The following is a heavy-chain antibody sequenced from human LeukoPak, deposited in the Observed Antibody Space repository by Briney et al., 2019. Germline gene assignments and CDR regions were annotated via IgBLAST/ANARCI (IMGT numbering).Heavy chain of an antibody. CDR2: IYSGGET. J-gene: IGHJ4*02. Sequence: GGSLRLSCAASGFSVGNNYVTWVRQPPGKGLEWVSVIYSGGETYYADSVKGRFTISRDNSKNMLYLQMNSLRIEDTAVYYCTDAVAGWGQGTLVTVS. D-gene: IGHD4-23*01. CDR1: GFSVGNNY. V-gene: IGHV3-53*05. CDR3: TDAVAG.